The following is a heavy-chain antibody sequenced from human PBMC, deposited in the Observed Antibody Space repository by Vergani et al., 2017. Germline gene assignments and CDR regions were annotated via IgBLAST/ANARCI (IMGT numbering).Heavy chain of an antibody. J-gene: IGHJ4*02. CDR2: INHSGST. CDR3: ARRSGIVYDIFSGTQYFFDF. CDR1: GGSFSGYY. D-gene: IGHD3-9*01. Sequence: QVQLQQWGAGLLKPSETLSLPCAVYGGSFSGYYWSWIRQPPGTGLEWIGEINHSGSTNYNPSLKSRVTISVDTSKNQFSLKLSSVTAADTAVYYCARRSGIVYDIFSGTQYFFDFWGQGTLVTVSS. V-gene: IGHV4-34*01.